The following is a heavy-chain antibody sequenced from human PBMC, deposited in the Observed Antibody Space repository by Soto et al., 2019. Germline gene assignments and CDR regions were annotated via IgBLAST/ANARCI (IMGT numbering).Heavy chain of an antibody. Sequence: SVKVSCRASGGTFSSFGISWVRQAPGQGLEWMGGIIPVFGRPNYAQRFRGRLTITADESTNTSYMELIDLTSEDTAVYYCAREASGYDFWGQGTQVTVSS. CDR2: IIPVFGRP. V-gene: IGHV1-69*13. CDR1: GGTFSSFG. D-gene: IGHD5-12*01. CDR3: AREASGYDF. J-gene: IGHJ1*01.